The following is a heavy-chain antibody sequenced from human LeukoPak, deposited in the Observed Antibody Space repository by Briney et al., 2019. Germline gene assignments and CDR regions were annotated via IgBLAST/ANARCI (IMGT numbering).Heavy chain of an antibody. J-gene: IGHJ6*02. CDR2: IYYSGST. CDR3: ARGYSYGYYYYYGMDV. D-gene: IGHD5-18*01. Sequence: SETLSLTCTVSGGSMSPYHWGWIRQPPGKGLEWTGYIYYSGSTNYNPSLKSRVTISVDTSKNQFSLKLSSVTAADTAVYYCARGYSYGYYYYYGMDVWGQGTTVTVSS. CDR1: GGSMSPYH. V-gene: IGHV4-59*08.